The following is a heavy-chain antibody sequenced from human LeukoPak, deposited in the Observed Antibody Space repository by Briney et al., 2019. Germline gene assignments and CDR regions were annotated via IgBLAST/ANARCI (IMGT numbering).Heavy chain of an antibody. V-gene: IGHV4-59*01. J-gene: IGHJ3*02. D-gene: IGHD3-22*01. CDR3: ARDYDSSGYDAFDI. CDR1: GGSISSYY. Sequence: PSETLSLTCTVSGGSISSYYWSWIRQRPGKGLEWIGYIYYSGSTNYNPSLKSRVTISVDTSKNQFSLKLSSVTAADTAVYYCARDYDSSGYDAFDIWGQGTMVTVSS. CDR2: IYYSGST.